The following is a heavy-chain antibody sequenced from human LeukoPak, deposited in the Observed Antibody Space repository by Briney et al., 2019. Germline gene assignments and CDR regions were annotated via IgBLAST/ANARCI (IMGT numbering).Heavy chain of an antibody. CDR3: ARGGDRPGRYYYYGMDV. CDR1: GXSVPSSSST. V-gene: IGHV6-1*01. D-gene: IGHD3-16*01. J-gene: IGHJ6*02. CDR2: TYYRSKWYN. Sequence: KQSQTLSLTCAISGXSVPSSSSTWNWIRQSPSRGLEWLGRTYYRSKWYNDYAVSVKSRITINPDTSKNQFSLQLNSVTPEDTAVYFCARGGDRPGRYYYYGMDVWGQGTTVTVSS.